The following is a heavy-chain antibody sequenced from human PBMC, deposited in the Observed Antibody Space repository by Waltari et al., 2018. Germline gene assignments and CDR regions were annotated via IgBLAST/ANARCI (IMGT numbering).Heavy chain of an antibody. CDR1: GYTFTGYY. D-gene: IGHD6-19*01. V-gene: IGHV1-2*04. CDR3: ARSRGTIAVAGKNWFDP. Sequence: QVQLVQSGAEVKKPGASVKVSCKASGYTFTGYYMPWVRPAPGQGLEWMGWINPNSGGTNYAQKFQGWVTMTRDTSISTAYMELSRLRSDDTAVYYCARSRGTIAVAGKNWFDPWGQGTLVTVSS. J-gene: IGHJ5*02. CDR2: INPNSGGT.